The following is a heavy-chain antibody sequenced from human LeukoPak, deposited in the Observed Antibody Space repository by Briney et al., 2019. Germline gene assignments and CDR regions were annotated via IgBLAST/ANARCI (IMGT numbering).Heavy chain of an antibody. CDR2: IYSDGSDT. D-gene: IGHD6-13*01. CDR3: ARVGVLEGAAAAFDY. J-gene: IGHJ4*02. V-gene: IGHV3-74*01. Sequence: GGSLRLSCAASGFTFSSYWMHWVRQAPGKWLVWFSRIYSDGSDTTYADPVKGRFTISRDNAKNTLSLQMNSLRAEDTAVYYCARVGVLEGAAAAFDYWGQGILVTVSS. CDR1: GFTFSSYW.